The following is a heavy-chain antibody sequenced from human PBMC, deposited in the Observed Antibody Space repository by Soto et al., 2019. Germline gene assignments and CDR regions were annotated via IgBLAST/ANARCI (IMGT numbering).Heavy chain of an antibody. Sequence: GGSLRLSCAVSGLTVSRTQMSWVRQAPGKGLQWVSVIYSAGSTYYANAVKGRFTISRDYSKSTLFLQMNSLRADDTAVYYCAKGSGYSYGDGYSFDYWGQGTLVTVSS. CDR1: GLTVSRTQ. CDR2: IYSAGST. J-gene: IGHJ4*02. CDR3: AKGSGYSYGDGYSFDY. V-gene: IGHV3-53*01. D-gene: IGHD5-18*01.